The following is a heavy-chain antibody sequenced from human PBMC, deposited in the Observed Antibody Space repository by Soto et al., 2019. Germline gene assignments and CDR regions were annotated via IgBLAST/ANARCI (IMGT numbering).Heavy chain of an antibody. V-gene: IGHV3-30*18. Sequence: GGSLRLSCAASGFTFSSYGMHWVRQAPGKGLEWVAVISYDGSNKYYADSVKGRFTVSRDNSKNTLYLQMNSLRAEDTAVYYCAKDHDMIGPNAFDIWGQGXMVTV. J-gene: IGHJ3*02. CDR2: ISYDGSNK. D-gene: IGHD3-22*01. CDR1: GFTFSSYG. CDR3: AKDHDMIGPNAFDI.